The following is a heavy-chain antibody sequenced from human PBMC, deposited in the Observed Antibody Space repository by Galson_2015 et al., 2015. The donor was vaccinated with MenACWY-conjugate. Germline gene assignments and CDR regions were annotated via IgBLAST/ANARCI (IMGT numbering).Heavy chain of an antibody. CDR3: ARVCRVRGVMSFDY. CDR2: INHSGST. Sequence: SETLSLTCAVYGGSFSGYYWSWIRQPPGKGLEWIGEINHSGSTNYNPSLKSRVTISVDTSKNQFSLKLSSVTAADTAVYYCARVCRVRGVMSFDYWGQGTLVTVSS. CDR1: GGSFSGYY. J-gene: IGHJ4*02. D-gene: IGHD3-10*01. V-gene: IGHV4-34*01.